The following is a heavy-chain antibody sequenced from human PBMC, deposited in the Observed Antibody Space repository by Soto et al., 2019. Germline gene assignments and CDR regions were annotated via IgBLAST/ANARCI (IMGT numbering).Heavy chain of an antibody. CDR2: INSDGTIS. CDR3: ARLSGDHSAFFSYGMDA. V-gene: IGHV3-74*01. J-gene: IGHJ6*02. D-gene: IGHD2-21*01. Sequence: PGGSLRLFSAASGFTFDPYWMNSVCQAPGKGPEWLSGINSDGTISSYAASLKGRITISRDNARNTLSLQMNSLRADDTAVYYCARLSGDHSAFFSYGMDAWGQGTTVTV. CDR1: GFTFDPYW.